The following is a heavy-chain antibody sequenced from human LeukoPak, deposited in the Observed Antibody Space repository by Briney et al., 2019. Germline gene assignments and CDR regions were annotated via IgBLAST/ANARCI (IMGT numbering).Heavy chain of an antibody. J-gene: IGHJ4*02. Sequence: GGSLRLSCAASGFTFSSYWMSWVRQAPGKGLEWVANIKQDGSEKYYVDSVKGRFTISRDNAKNSLYLQMNGLRAEDTAVYYCARVSSSGWYRGDYWGQGTLVTVSS. V-gene: IGHV3-7*01. CDR1: GFTFSSYW. CDR2: IKQDGSEK. CDR3: ARVSSSGWYRGDY. D-gene: IGHD6-19*01.